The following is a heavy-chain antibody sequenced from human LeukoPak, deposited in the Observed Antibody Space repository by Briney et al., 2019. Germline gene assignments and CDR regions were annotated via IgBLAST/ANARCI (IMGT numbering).Heavy chain of an antibody. CDR1: GFTFSSYA. CDR3: ARDRPYYDYVWGSYSGSFDY. CDR2: ISGSGGST. V-gene: IGHV3-23*01. Sequence: GGSLRLSCAASGFTFSSYAMSWVRQAPGKGLEWVSAISGSGGSTYYADSVKGRFTISRDNAKHTLYLQMNSLRAEDTAVYYRARDRPYYDYVWGSYSGSFDYWGQGTLVTVSS. J-gene: IGHJ4*02. D-gene: IGHD3-16*01.